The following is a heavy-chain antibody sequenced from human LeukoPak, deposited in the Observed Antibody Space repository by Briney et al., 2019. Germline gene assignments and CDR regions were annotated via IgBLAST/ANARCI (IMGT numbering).Heavy chain of an antibody. CDR1: GFTFSSYA. Sequence: GGSLRLSCAASGFTFSSYAMTWVRQAPGKGLEWVSTLSGGGGSTYYADSVKGRFTISRDNSKNTLYLQMNSLRAEDTAVYYCAREVVVVVAATPYYYYYGMDVWGKGTTVTVSS. D-gene: IGHD2-15*01. V-gene: IGHV3-23*01. CDR2: LSGGGGST. CDR3: AREVVVVVAATPYYYYYGMDV. J-gene: IGHJ6*04.